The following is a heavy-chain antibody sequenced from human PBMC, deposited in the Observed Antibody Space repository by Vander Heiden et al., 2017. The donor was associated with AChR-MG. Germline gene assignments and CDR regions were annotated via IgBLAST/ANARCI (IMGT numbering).Heavy chain of an antibody. CDR3: ARLHRPHTNWNYVGVDLNFDY. CDR1: GYTFTGYY. Sequence: QVQLVQSGAEVKKPGASVKVSCKASGYTFTGYYMHWVRQAPGQGLEWMGWINPNSGGTNYAQKFQGRVTMTRDTSISTAYMELSRLRSDDTAVYYCARLHRPHTNWNYVGVDLNFDYWGQGTLVTVSS. V-gene: IGHV1-2*02. J-gene: IGHJ4*02. CDR2: INPNSGGT. D-gene: IGHD1-7*01.